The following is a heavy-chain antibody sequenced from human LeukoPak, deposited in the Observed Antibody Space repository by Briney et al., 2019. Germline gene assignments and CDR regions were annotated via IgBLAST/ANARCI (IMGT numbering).Heavy chain of an antibody. J-gene: IGHJ3*02. V-gene: IGHV3-53*01. CDR1: GFTVSSNY. CDR2: IYSGGST. D-gene: IGHD1/OR15-1a*01. Sequence: PGGSLRLSCAASGFTVSSNYMTWVRQAPGKGLEWVSVIYSGGSTYYADSVKGRFTISRDNSKNTLYLQMDSLRAEDTAVYYCARDLPAARSRTSRAFDIWGQGTMVTVSS. CDR3: ARDLPAARSRTSRAFDI.